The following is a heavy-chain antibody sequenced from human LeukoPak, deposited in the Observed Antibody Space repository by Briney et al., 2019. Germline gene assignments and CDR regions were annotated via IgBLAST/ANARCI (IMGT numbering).Heavy chain of an antibody. D-gene: IGHD2-2*01. CDR2: INHSGST. Sequence: PSETLSLTCAVYGGSFSGYYWSWIRQPPGKGLEWIGEINHSGSTNYNPSLKSRVTISVDTSKNQFSLKLSSVTAADTAVYYCARVVPAADANYYYYYMDVWGKGTTVTVSS. J-gene: IGHJ6*03. CDR1: GGSFSGYY. CDR3: ARVVPAADANYYYYYMDV. V-gene: IGHV4-34*01.